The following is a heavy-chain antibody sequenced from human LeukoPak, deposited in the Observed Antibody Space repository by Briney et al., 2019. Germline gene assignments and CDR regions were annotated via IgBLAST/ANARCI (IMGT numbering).Heavy chain of an antibody. V-gene: IGHV3-11*04. CDR1: GFTFSDYY. J-gene: IGHJ3*02. Sequence: GGSLRLSCAASGFTFSDYYMSWIRQAPGKGLEWVSYISSSGSTIYYADSVKGRFTISRDNAKNSLYLQMNSLRAEDTAVYYCAKDHARWLQFSAFDIWGQGTMVTVSS. D-gene: IGHD5-12*01. CDR2: ISSSGSTI. CDR3: AKDHARWLQFSAFDI.